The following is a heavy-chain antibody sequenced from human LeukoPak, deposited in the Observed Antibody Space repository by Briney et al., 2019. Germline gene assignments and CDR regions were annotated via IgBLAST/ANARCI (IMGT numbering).Heavy chain of an antibody. CDR3: ARVFKGSHDFWSGYSGPYYYGMDV. CDR1: GGSISSYY. V-gene: IGHV4-59*01. D-gene: IGHD3-3*01. Sequence: PSETLSLTCTVSGGSISSYYWSWIRQPPGKGLEWIGYIYYSGSTNYNPSLKSRVTISVDTSKNQFSLKLSSATAADTAVYYCARVFKGSHDFWSGYSGPYYYGMDVWGQGTTVTVSS. CDR2: IYYSGST. J-gene: IGHJ6*02.